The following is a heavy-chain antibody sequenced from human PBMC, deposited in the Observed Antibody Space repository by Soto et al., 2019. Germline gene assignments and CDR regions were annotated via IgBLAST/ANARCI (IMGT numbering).Heavy chain of an antibody. CDR2: ISYDSDTI. Sequence: GGSLRLSCAGSGFTFGTYSMNWVRQAAGKGLEWIAYISYDSDTIQYAGSVKGRFTISRDNAKNSLYLQMNSLRDEDTAVYYCARLYYDYVWGQGXTVTVYS. V-gene: IGHV3-48*02. D-gene: IGHD3-3*01. CDR1: GFTFGTYS. CDR3: ARLYYDYV. J-gene: IGHJ6*02.